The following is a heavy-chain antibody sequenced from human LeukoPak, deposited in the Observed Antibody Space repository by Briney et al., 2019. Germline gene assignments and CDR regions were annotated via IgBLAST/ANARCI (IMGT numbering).Heavy chain of an antibody. J-gene: IGHJ4*02. Sequence: GGSLRLSCAASGFTFSSYAMSWVRQAPGKGLEWVANINRDGSERNYVDSVRGRFTISRDNTKNSMYLHMNSLRVEDTAVYYCGRGPGYRSDYWGQGTLVTVSS. CDR1: GFTFSSYA. D-gene: IGHD5-12*01. CDR2: INRDGSER. CDR3: GRGPGYRSDY. V-gene: IGHV3-7*03.